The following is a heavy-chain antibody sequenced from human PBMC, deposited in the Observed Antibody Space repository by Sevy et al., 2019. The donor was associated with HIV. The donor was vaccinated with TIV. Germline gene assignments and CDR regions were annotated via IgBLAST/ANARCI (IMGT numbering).Heavy chain of an antibody. CDR1: GFSISSNY. CDR3: ASHYCTSGSCYFDY. D-gene: IGHD2-8*01. J-gene: IGHJ4*02. V-gene: IGHV3-53*01. Sequence: GGSLRLSCAVSGFSISSNYMSWVRQAPGKGLEWVSVIYSAGSTSYTESVKGRFIFSKDNSKNTLSLEMSNLRAEDTAVYYCASHYCTSGSCYFDYWGQGTLVTVSS. CDR2: IYSAGST.